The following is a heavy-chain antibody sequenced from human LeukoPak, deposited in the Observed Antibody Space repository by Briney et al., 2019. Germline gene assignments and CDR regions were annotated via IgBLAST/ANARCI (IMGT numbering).Heavy chain of an antibody. CDR2: IKQDGSEK. J-gene: IGHJ6*02. CDR3: ARGSPIAVAPYYYYYGMDV. CDR1: GFTFSSYW. D-gene: IGHD6-19*01. V-gene: IGHV3-7*01. Sequence: GGSLRPSCAASGFTFSSYWMSWVRQAPGKGLEWVANIKQDGSEKYYVDSVKGRFTISRDNAKNSLYLQMNSLRAEDTAVYYCARGSPIAVAPYYYYYGMDVWGQGTTVTVSS.